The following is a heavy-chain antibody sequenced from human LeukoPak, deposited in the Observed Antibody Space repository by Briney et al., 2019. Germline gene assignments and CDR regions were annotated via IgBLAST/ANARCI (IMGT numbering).Heavy chain of an antibody. V-gene: IGHV4-59*08. J-gene: IGHJ6*02. D-gene: IGHD6-13*01. Sequence: SETLSLTCTVSGGSISSYYWSWIRQPPGKGLEWIGYIYYSGSTNYNPSLKSRVTISVDTSKNQFSLKLSSVTAADTAVYYCARYGQSYSSSWVELYYYGMDVWGQGTTVTVSS. CDR1: GGSISSYY. CDR3: ARYGQSYSSSWVELYYYGMDV. CDR2: IYYSGST.